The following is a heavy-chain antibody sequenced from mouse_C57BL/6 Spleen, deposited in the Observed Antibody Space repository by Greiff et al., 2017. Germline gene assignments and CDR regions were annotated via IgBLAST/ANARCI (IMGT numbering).Heavy chain of an antibody. CDR3: ARQEGYFDY. CDR2: ISGGGGNT. Sequence: EVQLQESGGGLVKPGGSLKLSCAASGFTFSSYTMSWVRQTPEKRLEWVATISGGGGNTYYPDSVKGRFTISRDNAKNTLYLQMSSLRSEDTALYYCARQEGYFDYWGQGTTLTVSS. CDR1: GFTFSSYT. V-gene: IGHV5-9*01. J-gene: IGHJ2*01.